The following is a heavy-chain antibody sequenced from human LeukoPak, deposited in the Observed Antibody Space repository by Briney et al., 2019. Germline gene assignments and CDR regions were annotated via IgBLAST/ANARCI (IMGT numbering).Heavy chain of an antibody. CDR2: ISYDGSNK. CDR1: GFTFSSYE. J-gene: IGHJ3*02. CDR3: ARVGSSPIPFDI. D-gene: IGHD2-2*02. V-gene: IGHV3-30*03. Sequence: PGGSLRLSCAASGFTFSSYEMNWVRQAPGKGLEWVAVISYDGSNKYYADSVKGRFTISRDNSKNTLYLQMNSLRAEDTAVYYCARVGSSPIPFDIWGQGTMVTVSS.